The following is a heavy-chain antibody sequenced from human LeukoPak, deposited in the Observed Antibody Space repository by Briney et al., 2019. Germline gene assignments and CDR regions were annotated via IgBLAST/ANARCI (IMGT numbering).Heavy chain of an antibody. CDR1: GYSISAYSISAGSY. CDR3: ARDGPGPREERFNY. V-gene: IGHV4-38-2*02. J-gene: IGHJ4*02. CDR2: IHHSGST. Sequence: SETLSLTCAVSGYSISAYSISAGSYWGWIRQPPGKGLEWIASIHHSGSTYYNPSFKSRVTISLDTSKNQLSLRLSSVTAAATAVYYCARDGPGPREERFNYWGQGTLVTVSS.